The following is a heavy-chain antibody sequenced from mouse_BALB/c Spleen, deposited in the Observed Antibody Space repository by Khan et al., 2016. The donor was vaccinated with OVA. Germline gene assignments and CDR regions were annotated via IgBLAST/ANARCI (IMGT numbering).Heavy chain of an antibody. Sequence: VQLQQSGAELARPGASVKLSCKSSGYTFTSYCMQWVKQRPGQGLEWIGAIYPGDGDTRYTQKFKGKATLTADKSSSTAYMQLSSLASEDSAVYYCASYRYDYFDYWGQGTTLTVSS. CDR2: IYPGDGDT. J-gene: IGHJ2*01. V-gene: IGHV1-87*01. CDR3: ASYRYDYFDY. CDR1: GYTFTSYC. D-gene: IGHD2-14*01.